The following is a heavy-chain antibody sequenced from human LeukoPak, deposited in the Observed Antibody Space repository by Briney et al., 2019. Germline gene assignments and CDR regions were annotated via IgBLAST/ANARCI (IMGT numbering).Heavy chain of an antibody. CDR1: EFTVIEFS. CDR2: FVPEEGKT. J-gene: IGHJ6*03. CDR3: AGHSGSNYYYYYMDV. Sequence: ASVKVSCKVSEFTVIEFSMHWVRQAPGKGLEWMGGFVPEEGKTIYAQKFQGRITMTEDTSTDTAYMELSSLRSEDTAVYYCAGHSGSNYYYYYMDVWGKGTTVTISS. V-gene: IGHV1-24*01. D-gene: IGHD1-26*01.